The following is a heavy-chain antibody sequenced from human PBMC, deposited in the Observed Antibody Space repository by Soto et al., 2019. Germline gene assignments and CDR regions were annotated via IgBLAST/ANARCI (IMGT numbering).Heavy chain of an antibody. V-gene: IGHV1-46*03. D-gene: IGHD1-1*01. Sequence: ASVKVSCKASGYTFTSYYMHWVRQAPGQGLEWMGRIYPSDGSTSYAQKFQGRVTMTGDTSTSTAYMELSSLSSEDTAVYYCVRVFDGNWNDDPYGGAFDIWGEGTKVNVSS. CDR2: IYPSDGST. CDR1: GYTFTSYY. CDR3: VRVFDGNWNDDPYGGAFDI. J-gene: IGHJ3*02.